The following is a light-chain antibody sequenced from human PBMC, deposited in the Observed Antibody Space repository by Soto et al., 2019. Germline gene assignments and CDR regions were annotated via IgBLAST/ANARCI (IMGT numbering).Light chain of an antibody. Sequence: DIQMTQATSSLSASVGDRVTITCRASQGISNYLAWYQQKPGKVPTRLIYAASTLQSGVPSRFSSSGSGTDFTLTISSLQPGDVATYYCQKYNSAPYTFGQGTKLEIK. V-gene: IGKV1-27*01. CDR1: QGISNY. CDR2: AAS. J-gene: IGKJ2*01. CDR3: QKYNSAPYT.